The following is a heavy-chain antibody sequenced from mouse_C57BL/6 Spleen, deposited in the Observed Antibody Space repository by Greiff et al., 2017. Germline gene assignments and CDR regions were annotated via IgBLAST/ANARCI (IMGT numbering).Heavy chain of an antibody. Sequence: EVQLQQSGPVLVKPGASVKMSCKASGYTFTDYYMNWVKQSHGKSLEWIGVINPYNGGTSYNQKFKGKATLTVDKSSSTAYMELNSLTSEDSAVYYCARERGDYAMDYWGQGTSVTVSS. CDR2: INPYNGGT. V-gene: IGHV1-19*01. CDR1: GYTFTDYY. CDR3: ARERGDYAMDY. J-gene: IGHJ4*01.